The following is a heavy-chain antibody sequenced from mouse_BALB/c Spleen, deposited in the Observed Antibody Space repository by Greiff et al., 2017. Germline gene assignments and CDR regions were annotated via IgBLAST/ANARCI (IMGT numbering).Heavy chain of an antibody. D-gene: IGHD2-4*01. J-gene: IGHJ3*01. CDR2: ISYSGST. CDR3: AGCHPICYDEGFAY. Sequence: EVKLQESGPSLVKPSQTLSLTCSVTGDSITSGYWNWIRKFPGNKLEYMGYISYSGSTYYNPSLKSRISITRDTSKNQYYLQLNSVTTEDTATYYCAGCHPICYDEGFAYWGQGTLVTVSA. CDR1: GDSITSGY. V-gene: IGHV3-8*02.